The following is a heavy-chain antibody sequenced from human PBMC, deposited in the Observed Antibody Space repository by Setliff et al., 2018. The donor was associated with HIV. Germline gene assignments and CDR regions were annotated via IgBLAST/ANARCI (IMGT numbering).Heavy chain of an antibody. CDR3: ARSHYSRGESFDY. V-gene: IGHV3-48*03. D-gene: IGHD2-21*01. J-gene: IGHJ4*02. Sequence: GGSLRLSCTASGLTISNFDMNWVRQAPGKGLELVSYITSSGSITYYADSVKGRFTVSRDSAQSSLYLQMSSLRAEDTAVYYCARSHYSRGESFDYWGQGTLVTVSS. CDR1: GLTISNFD. CDR2: ITSSGSIT.